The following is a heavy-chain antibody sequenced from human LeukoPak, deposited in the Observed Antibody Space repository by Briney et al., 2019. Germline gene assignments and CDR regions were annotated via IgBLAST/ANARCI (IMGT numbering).Heavy chain of an antibody. D-gene: IGHD2-15*01. CDR1: GFTVSSNY. Sequence: GGSLRLSCAASGFTVSSNYMSWVRQAPGKGLEWVSVMYSYGSTSYVDSVKGRFTISRDNSKNTLYLQMNSLRVEDTAVYFCANVAKGRYFFYYMDVWGKGTTVTVS. V-gene: IGHV3-53*01. J-gene: IGHJ6*03. CDR3: ANVAKGRYFFYYMDV. CDR2: MYSYGST.